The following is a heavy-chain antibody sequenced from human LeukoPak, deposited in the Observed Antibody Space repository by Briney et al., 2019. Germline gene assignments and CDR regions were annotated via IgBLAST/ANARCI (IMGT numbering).Heavy chain of an antibody. Sequence: PSETLSLTCTVSGGSFSSSSTYYWGWLRQPPGKGLEWIGNIYYSGSSNYNPSLKSRVTISVDTSKNQFSLKLSSVTAADTAVYYCARHDPIVGTPDAFDIWGQGTMVTVSS. J-gene: IGHJ3*02. V-gene: IGHV4-39*01. D-gene: IGHD1-26*01. CDR1: GGSFSSSSTYY. CDR2: IYYSGSS. CDR3: ARHDPIVGTPDAFDI.